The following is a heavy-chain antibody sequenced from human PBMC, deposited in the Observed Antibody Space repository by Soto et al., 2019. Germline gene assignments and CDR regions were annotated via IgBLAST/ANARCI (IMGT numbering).Heavy chain of an antibody. CDR1: GFTFSSSG. D-gene: IGHD1-1*01. CDR2: IVVGSGNT. Sequence: SVKVSCKASGFTFSSSGIHWVRQARGQRLEWIGWIVVGSGNTNYAQKFQERVTITRDVSTNTAYMELTSLRSEDTAVYYCAADLAPSDRYNRSHPSGQGTRVTV. V-gene: IGHV1-58*02. J-gene: IGHJ5*02. CDR3: AADLAPSDRYNRSHP.